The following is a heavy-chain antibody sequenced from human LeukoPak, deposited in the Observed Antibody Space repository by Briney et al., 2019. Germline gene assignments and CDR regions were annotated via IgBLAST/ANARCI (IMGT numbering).Heavy chain of an antibody. D-gene: IGHD3-16*02. CDR3: ARVPYTYYDYVWGSYRYTNDAFDI. J-gene: IGHJ3*02. Sequence: ASVKVSCKASGYTFTSYGISWVRQAPGQGLEWMGWISAYNGNTNYAQKLQGRVTMTTDTSTSTAYMELRSLRSDDTAVYYCARVPYTYYDYVWGSYRYTNDAFDIWGQGTMVTVSS. CDR2: ISAYNGNT. V-gene: IGHV1-18*01. CDR1: GYTFTSYG.